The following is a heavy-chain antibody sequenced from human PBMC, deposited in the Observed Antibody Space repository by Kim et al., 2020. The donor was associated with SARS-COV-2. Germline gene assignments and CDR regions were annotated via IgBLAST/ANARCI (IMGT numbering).Heavy chain of an antibody. CDR1: GGTFSSYA. D-gene: IGHD3-16*01. Sequence: SVKVSCKASGGTFSSYAISWVRQAPGQGLEWMGGIIPIFGTANYAQKFQGRVTITADESTSTAYMELSSLRSEDTAVYYCARSTRGSSKYYYYGMDVWGQGTTVPVSS. J-gene: IGHJ6*02. CDR3: ARSTRGSSKYYYYGMDV. CDR2: IIPIFGTA. V-gene: IGHV1-69*13.